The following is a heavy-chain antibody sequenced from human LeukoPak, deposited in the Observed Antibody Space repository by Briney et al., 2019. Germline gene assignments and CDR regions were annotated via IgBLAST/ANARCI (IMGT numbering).Heavy chain of an antibody. V-gene: IGHV3-53*01. CDR2: IYNDGST. CDR1: GFSVSNKY. Sequence: GGSLRLSCAASGFSVSNKYMSWVRQAPGRGLEWVAVIYNDGSTYYVASVKGRFTIFRDNSKNTMYLEMNSLRAEDTGVYYCASHDFWSGSDFDYWGQGTLVTVSS. J-gene: IGHJ4*02. CDR3: ASHDFWSGSDFDY. D-gene: IGHD3-3*01.